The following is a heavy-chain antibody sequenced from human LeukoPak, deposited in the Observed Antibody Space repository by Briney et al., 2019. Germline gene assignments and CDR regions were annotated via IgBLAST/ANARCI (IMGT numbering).Heavy chain of an antibody. CDR3: AKGLYGSTSWSSRVIEY. Sequence: GGSPRLSCVVSGLSFGSEAMSWVRQAPGRGLEWVSSISPGGGTTYYADSVKGRFTISRDNSKNTLYLQTNSLRVEDTALYYCAKGLYGSTSWSSRVIEYWGQGTLVTVSS. D-gene: IGHD2-2*01. V-gene: IGHV3-23*01. J-gene: IGHJ4*02. CDR1: GLSFGSEA. CDR2: ISPGGGTT.